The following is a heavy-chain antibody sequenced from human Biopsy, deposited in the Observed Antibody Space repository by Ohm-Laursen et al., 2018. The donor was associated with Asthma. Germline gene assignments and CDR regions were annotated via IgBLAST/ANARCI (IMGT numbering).Heavy chain of an antibody. CDR3: ARKAGSCISRTCYSLDF. J-gene: IGHJ4*02. Sequence: SVKVSCKSLGGTFNTYVIGWVRLAPGQGLEWKGGINSVFGTTTYPQKFQDRVTITADDSTSTVYMELSSLRSEDTAVYYCARKAGSCISRTCYSLDFWGQGTLVTVSS. D-gene: IGHD2-2*01. V-gene: IGHV1-69*13. CDR1: GGTFNTYV. CDR2: INSVFGTT.